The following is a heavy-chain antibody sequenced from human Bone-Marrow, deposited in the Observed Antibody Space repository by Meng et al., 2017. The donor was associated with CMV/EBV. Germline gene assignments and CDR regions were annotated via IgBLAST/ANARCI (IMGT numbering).Heavy chain of an antibody. V-gene: IGHV3-21*01. CDR3: ASALMVYAYEGPFDY. Sequence: GGSLRLSCAASGFTFSSYSMNWVRQAPGKGLEWVSSISSSSSYIYYADSVKGRFTISRDNAKNTLYLQMNSLRAEDTAVYYCASALMVYAYEGPFDYWGQGTLVTVSS. D-gene: IGHD2-8*01. CDR1: GFTFSSYS. J-gene: IGHJ4*02. CDR2: ISSSSSYI.